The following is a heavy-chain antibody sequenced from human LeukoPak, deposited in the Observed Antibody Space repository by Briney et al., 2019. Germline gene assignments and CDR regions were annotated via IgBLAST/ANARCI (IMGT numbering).Heavy chain of an antibody. Sequence: ASVKVSCKASGGTFSSYTISWVRQAPGQGLEWMGWISAYNGNTNYAQKLQGRVTMTTDTSTGTAYMELRSLRSDDTAVYYCARPKRDSSEYFDYWGQGTLVTVSS. CDR3: ARPKRDSSEYFDY. CDR1: GGTFSSYT. CDR2: ISAYNGNT. D-gene: IGHD3-22*01. J-gene: IGHJ4*02. V-gene: IGHV1-18*01.